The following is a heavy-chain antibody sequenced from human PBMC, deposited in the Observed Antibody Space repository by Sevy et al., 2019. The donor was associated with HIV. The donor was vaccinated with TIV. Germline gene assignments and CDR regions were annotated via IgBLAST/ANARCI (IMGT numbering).Heavy chain of an antibody. CDR2: INHSGST. Sequence: SETLSLTCAVYGGSFSGYYWSWIRQPPGKGLEWIGEINHSGSTNYNPSLKSRVTISVDTSKNQFSLKLSSVTAADTAVYYCARGFNHASHHIYYDSSGWGAFDIWGQGTMVTVSS. CDR1: GGSFSGYY. V-gene: IGHV4-34*01. J-gene: IGHJ3*02. CDR3: ARGFNHASHHIYYDSSGWGAFDI. D-gene: IGHD3-22*01.